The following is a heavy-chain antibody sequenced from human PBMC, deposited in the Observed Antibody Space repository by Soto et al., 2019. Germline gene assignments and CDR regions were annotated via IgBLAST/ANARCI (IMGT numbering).Heavy chain of an antibody. CDR2: INAGNGNT. CDR3: ARGSGYYYWDDY. CDR1: GYTFTIYD. Sequence: ASVKVSCKASGYTFTIYDINWVRQATGQRLEWMGWINAGNGNTKYSQKFQGRVTITRDTSASTAYMELSSLRSEDTAVYYCARGSGYYYWDDYWGQGTLVTVSS. D-gene: IGHD3-22*01. J-gene: IGHJ4*02. V-gene: IGHV1-3*01.